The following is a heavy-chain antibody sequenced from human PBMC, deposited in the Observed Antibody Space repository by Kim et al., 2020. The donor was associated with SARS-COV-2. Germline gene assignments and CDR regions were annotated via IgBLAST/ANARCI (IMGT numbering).Heavy chain of an antibody. J-gene: IGHJ6*02. CDR1: GGSISSYY. CDR3: ARDAGFMVRGGPMDV. D-gene: IGHD3-10*01. V-gene: IGHV4-59*01. Sequence: SETLSLTCTVSGGSISSYYWSWIRQPPGKGLEWIGYIYYSGSTNYNPSLKSRVTISVDTSKNQFSLKLSSVTAADTAVYYCARDAGFMVRGGPMDVWGQGTTVTVSS. CDR2: IYYSGST.